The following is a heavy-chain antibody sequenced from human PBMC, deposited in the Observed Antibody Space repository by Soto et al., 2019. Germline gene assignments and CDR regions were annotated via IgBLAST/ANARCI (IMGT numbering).Heavy chain of an antibody. Sequence: QVQLQQWGAGLLKPSETLSLTCAVYGGSFSGYYWSWIRQSPRKGLEWIGEVNHSGSTNYNPSLKGRVTLSVDTSKNQFSLKLNSVTAADTAVYYCARAGHWYFDLWGRGTLVTVSS. CDR2: VNHSGST. J-gene: IGHJ2*01. V-gene: IGHV4-34*01. CDR3: ARAGHWYFDL. CDR1: GGSFSGYY.